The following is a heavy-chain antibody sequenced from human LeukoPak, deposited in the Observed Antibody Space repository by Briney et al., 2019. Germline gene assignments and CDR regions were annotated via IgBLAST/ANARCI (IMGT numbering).Heavy chain of an antibody. CDR3: ARERGGSGWYEYYFDY. D-gene: IGHD6-19*01. V-gene: IGHV1-46*01. CDR1: GYTFTSYY. CDR2: INPSGGST. J-gene: IGHJ4*02. Sequence: ASVKVSCKASGYTFTSYYMHWVRQAPGQGLEWMGIINPSGGSTSYAQKFQGRVTMTRDTSTSTVYMELSSLRSEDTTVYYCARERGGSGWYEYYFDYWGQGTLVTVSS.